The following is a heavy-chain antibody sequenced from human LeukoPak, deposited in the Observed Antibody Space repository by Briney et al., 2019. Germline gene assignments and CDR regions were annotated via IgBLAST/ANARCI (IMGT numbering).Heavy chain of an antibody. CDR1: GFTFSSYA. D-gene: IGHD6-19*01. Sequence: GGSLRLSCAASGFTFSSYAMSWVRQAPGKGLEWVSAISGSGGSTYYADSVKGRFTISRDNSKNTLYLQMNSLRAEDTAVYYCAKDLGSSGWYFKGYFGYWGQGTLVTVSS. CDR3: AKDLGSSGWYFKGYFGY. CDR2: ISGSGGST. V-gene: IGHV3-23*01. J-gene: IGHJ4*02.